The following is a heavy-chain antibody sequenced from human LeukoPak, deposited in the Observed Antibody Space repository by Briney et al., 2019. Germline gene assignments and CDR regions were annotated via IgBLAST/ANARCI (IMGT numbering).Heavy chain of an antibody. V-gene: IGHV3-21*01. J-gene: IGHJ1*01. CDR3: ARDMTTATTCYLQH. CDR2: ISSSSNYI. CDR1: GFTFSTYS. Sequence: GGSLRLSCAASGFTFSTYSMNWVRQAPGKGLEWVSSISSSSNYIYYADSVKGRFSISRDDAKNSLFLQMNGLRAEDTAVYYCARDMTTATTCYLQHWGQGTLVTVSS. D-gene: IGHD4-17*01.